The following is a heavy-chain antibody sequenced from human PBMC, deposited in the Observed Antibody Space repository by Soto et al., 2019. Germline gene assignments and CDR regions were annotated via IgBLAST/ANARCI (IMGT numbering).Heavy chain of an antibody. J-gene: IGHJ5*02. CDR3: ARTPTP. Sequence: LWISCALCGGVVSSGGYSWSWIRQPPGKGLEWIGYIYHSGSTYYNPSLKSRVTISVDRSKNQFSLKLSSVTAADTAVYYCARTPTPWGQGTLVTVSS. CDR1: GGVVSSGGYS. V-gene: IGHV4-30-2*01. D-gene: IGHD1-26*01. CDR2: IYHSGST.